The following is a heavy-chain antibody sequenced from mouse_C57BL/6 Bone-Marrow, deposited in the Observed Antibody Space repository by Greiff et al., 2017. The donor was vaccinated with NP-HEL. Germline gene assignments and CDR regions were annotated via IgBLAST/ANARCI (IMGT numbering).Heavy chain of an antibody. CDR1: GYTFTDYY. V-gene: IGHV1-19*01. CDR3: ARRDNWDVGAY. J-gene: IGHJ3*01. CDR2: INPYNGGT. D-gene: IGHD4-1*01. Sequence: EVQLQQSGPVLVKPGASVKMSCKASGYTFTDYYMNWVKQSHGKSLEWIGVINPYNGGTSYNQKFKGKATLTVDKSSSTAYMELNSLTSEDSAVYYCARRDNWDVGAYWGQGTLVTVSA.